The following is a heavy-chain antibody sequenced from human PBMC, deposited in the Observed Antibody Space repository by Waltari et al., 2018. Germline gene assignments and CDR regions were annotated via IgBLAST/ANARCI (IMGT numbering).Heavy chain of an antibody. J-gene: IGHJ4*02. CDR1: GFTFSSYA. CDR2: ISGSGGST. D-gene: IGHD1-26*01. V-gene: IGHV3-23*01. CDR3: AKGRGGSWSNHYFDY. Sequence: EVQLLESGGGLVQPGGSLRLSCAASGFTFSSYAMSWVRQAPGKGLEWVSAISGSGGSTYCADSMKGRFTISRDNTKNTLYLQMNSLRAEDTAVYYCAKGRGGSWSNHYFDYWGQGTLVTVSS.